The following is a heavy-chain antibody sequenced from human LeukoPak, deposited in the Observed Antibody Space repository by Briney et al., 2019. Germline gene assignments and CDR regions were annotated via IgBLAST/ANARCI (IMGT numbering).Heavy chain of an antibody. CDR1: GYTFTSYD. CDR3: ASVVGDYNGLFDY. J-gene: IGHJ4*02. CDR2: MNPNSGNT. Sequence: GASVKVSCKASGYTFTSYDINWVRQATGQGLEWMGWMNPNSGNTGYAQKFQGRVNITRNTSISTAYMALSSLRSEDTAVYYCASVVGDYNGLFDYWGQGTLVTVSS. D-gene: IGHD4-17*01. V-gene: IGHV1-8*03.